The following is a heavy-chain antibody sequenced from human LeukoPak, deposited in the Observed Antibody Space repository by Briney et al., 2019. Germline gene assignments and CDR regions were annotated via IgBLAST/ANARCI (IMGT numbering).Heavy chain of an antibody. D-gene: IGHD3-22*01. V-gene: IGHV3-23*01. Sequence: GGTLRLSCAASGFTFISYAMSWVRQAPGKGLEWVSAISGSGGSTYYADSVKGRFTISRDNSKNTLYLQMNSLRAEDTAVYYCAKDSVDYYDSSGYYSHYDYWGQGTLVTVSS. CDR2: ISGSGGST. CDR3: AKDSVDYYDSSGYYSHYDY. CDR1: GFTFISYA. J-gene: IGHJ4*02.